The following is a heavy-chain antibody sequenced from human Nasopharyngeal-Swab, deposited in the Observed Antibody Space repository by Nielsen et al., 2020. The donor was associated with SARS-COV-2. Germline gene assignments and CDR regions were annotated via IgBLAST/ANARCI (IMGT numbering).Heavy chain of an antibody. V-gene: IGHV4-39*01. Sequence: SETLSLTCTVSGDSIAYSTFYWGWIRQPPGKGLAWIGNIYYNGKTYQNPSLKSRLTISVDKSKNQFSLQLSSVTAADTAVYYCVRSSSWYYFDYWAQGTQVTVSS. J-gene: IGHJ4*02. CDR2: IYYNGKT. CDR3: VRSSSWYYFDY. D-gene: IGHD6-13*01. CDR1: GDSIAYSTFY.